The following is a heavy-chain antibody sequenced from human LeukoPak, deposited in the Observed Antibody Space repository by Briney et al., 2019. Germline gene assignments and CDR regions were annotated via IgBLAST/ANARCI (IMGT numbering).Heavy chain of an antibody. CDR3: AKERRYCGGDCYPLYFDY. V-gene: IGHV3-23*01. D-gene: IGHD2-21*02. CDR2: ISGSGGST. J-gene: IGHJ4*02. CDR1: GFTFSSYA. Sequence: QPGGSLRLSCAASGFTFSSYAMSWVRQAPGMGLEWVSAISGSGGSTYYADSVKGRFTISRDNSKNTLYLQMNSLRAEDTAVYYCAKERRYCGGDCYPLYFDYWGQGTLVTVSS.